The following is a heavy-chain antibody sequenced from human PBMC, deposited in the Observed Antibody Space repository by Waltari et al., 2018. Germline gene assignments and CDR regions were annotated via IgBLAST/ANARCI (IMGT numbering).Heavy chain of an antibody. D-gene: IGHD1-1*01. CDR2: INPQNGGT. V-gene: IGHV1-2*02. J-gene: IGHJ4*02. Sequence: QVQVVQSGAEVKKPGASVKVSCKTSGYTFTDYFFHWVRQAPGQGLEWRGWINPQNGGTNYAQKFQGRVTMSRDTSSSTAYMDLSRLRSDDTAVYYCAKGASTYGSTGGFDYWGQGALITVSS. CDR1: GYTFTDYF. CDR3: AKGASTYGSTGGFDY.